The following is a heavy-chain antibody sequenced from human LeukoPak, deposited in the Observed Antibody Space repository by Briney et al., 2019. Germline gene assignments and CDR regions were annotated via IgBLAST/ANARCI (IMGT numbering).Heavy chain of an antibody. Sequence: PPETLSLTCTVSGGSISSYYWSWIRQPAGKGLEWIGRIYTSGNTNYNPSLKSRVTMSVDTSKNQFSLKLSSVTAADTAVYYCARLISNYDLYWYFDLWGRGTLVTVSS. V-gene: IGHV4-4*07. D-gene: IGHD4-11*01. CDR1: GGSISSYY. CDR2: IYTSGNT. J-gene: IGHJ2*01. CDR3: ARLISNYDLYWYFDL.